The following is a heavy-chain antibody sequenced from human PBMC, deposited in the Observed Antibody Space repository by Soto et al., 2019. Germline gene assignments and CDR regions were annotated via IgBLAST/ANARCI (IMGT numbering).Heavy chain of an antibody. CDR2: ICHGGGA. J-gene: IGHJ1*01. Sequence: PSETLSLTCAVCGGSFSGYCWSWIRQTPGERLEWVGDICHGGGANYNPSLKSRVSFSMDPSKNQFSLKLNSVMAADTAVYYCAGYSNSWSKYVKHWGRGSLVTVSS. CDR3: AGYSNSWSKYVKH. CDR1: GGSFSGYC. V-gene: IGHV4-34*01. D-gene: IGHD6-13*01.